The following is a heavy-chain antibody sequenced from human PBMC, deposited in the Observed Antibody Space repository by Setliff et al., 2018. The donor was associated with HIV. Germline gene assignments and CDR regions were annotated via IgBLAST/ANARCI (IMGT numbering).Heavy chain of an antibody. CDR1: GDSINKRY. CDR3: ARGGGSRAATSSYHYMDV. D-gene: IGHD2-15*01. J-gene: IGHJ6*03. CDR2: IYHNGST. Sequence: PSETLSLTCNVSGDSINKRYWAWVRQPPGKGLEWIGYIYHNGSTYYNPSLKSRVIISVDTSKNQFSLKLSSVTAADTAVYYCARGGGSRAATSSYHYMDVWGKGTTVTVSS. V-gene: IGHV4-59*11.